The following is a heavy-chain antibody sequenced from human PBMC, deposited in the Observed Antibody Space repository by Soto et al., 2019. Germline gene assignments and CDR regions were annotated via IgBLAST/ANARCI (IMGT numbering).Heavy chain of an antibody. CDR1: GGSISSGIYY. CDR3: ARVARGRVVGATPPCFDY. V-gene: IGHV4-31*03. CDR2: IYYSGST. Sequence: QVQLQESGPGLVKPSQTLSLTCTVSGGSISSGIYYWSWIRQDPGTGLEWIGHIYYSGSTYYNPSLKSRVSISVDTSKNQFSLKLTSVTAADTAVYYGARVARGRVVGATPPCFDYWGQGTLVTVSS. J-gene: IGHJ4*02. D-gene: IGHD1-26*01.